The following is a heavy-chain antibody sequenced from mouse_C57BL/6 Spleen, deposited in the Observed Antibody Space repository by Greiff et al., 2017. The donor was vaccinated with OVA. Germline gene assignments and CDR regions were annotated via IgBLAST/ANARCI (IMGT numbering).Heavy chain of an antibody. CDR3: ARWGNYGSFYFDD. CDR1: GYTFTSYW. Sequence: QVQLQQPGAELVKPGASVKLSCKASGYTFTSYWMHWVKQSPGRGLAWIGKIDPSSGGTKYNEKFKSKATLTVDKPSSTAYMQLSSLTSEDSAVYYWARWGNYGSFYFDDWGKGTTLTVSS. V-gene: IGHV1-72*01. J-gene: IGHJ2*01. D-gene: IGHD1-1*01. CDR2: IDPSSGGT.